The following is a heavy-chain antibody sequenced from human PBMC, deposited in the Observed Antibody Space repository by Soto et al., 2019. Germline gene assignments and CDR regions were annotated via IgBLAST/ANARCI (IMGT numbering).Heavy chain of an antibody. CDR3: ARLVVGSSWYYFDY. CDR2: IYYSGST. V-gene: IGHV4-39*01. D-gene: IGHD6-13*01. Sequence: SETLSLTCTVSGGSISSRSYYWGWIRQPPGKGLEWIGSIYYSGSTYYNPSLKSRVTISVDTSKNQFSLKLSSVTAADTAVYYCARLVVGSSWYYFDYWGQGTLVTVSS. CDR1: GGSISSRSYY. J-gene: IGHJ4*02.